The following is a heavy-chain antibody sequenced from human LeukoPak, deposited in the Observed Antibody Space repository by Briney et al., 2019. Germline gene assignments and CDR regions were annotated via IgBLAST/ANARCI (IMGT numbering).Heavy chain of an antibody. V-gene: IGHV3-23*01. CDR1: GLTVSSY. CDR2: ISASGGGT. CDR3: AKADSGSHYDDY. J-gene: IGHJ4*02. Sequence: GGSLRLSCAASGLTVSSYMSWVRQAPGKGLEWVSAISASGGGTFYADSVRGRFTISRDNSKNTLYLQMNSLRAEDTAVYYCAKADSGSHYDDYWGQGTLVTVSS. D-gene: IGHD1-26*01.